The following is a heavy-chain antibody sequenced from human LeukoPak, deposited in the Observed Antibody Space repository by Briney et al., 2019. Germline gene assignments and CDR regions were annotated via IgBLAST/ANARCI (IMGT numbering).Heavy chain of an antibody. CDR1: GFIVSGNY. CDR3: ARGPHIVVVTAVDY. V-gene: IGHV3-33*08. Sequence: GGSLRLSCAASGFIVSGNYMSWVRQAPGKGLEWVAVIWYDGSNKYYADSVKGRFTISRDNSKNTLYLQMDSLRAEDTAVYYCARGPHIVVVTAVDYWGLGTLVTVSS. D-gene: IGHD2-21*02. J-gene: IGHJ4*02. CDR2: IWYDGSNK.